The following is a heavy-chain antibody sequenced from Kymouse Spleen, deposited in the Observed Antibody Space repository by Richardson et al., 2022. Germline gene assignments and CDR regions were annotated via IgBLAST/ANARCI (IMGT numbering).Heavy chain of an antibody. J-gene: IGHJ4*02. Sequence: EVQLVESGGGLVQPGRSLRLSCAASGFTFDDYAMHWVRQAPGKGLEWVSGISWNSGSIGYADSVKGRFTISRDNAKNSLYLQMNSLRAEDTALYYCAKSRV*QLVGTLTTGAREPWSPSPQ. V-gene: IGHV3-9*01. CDR2: ISWNSGSI. CDR1: GFTFDDYA. D-gene: IGHD6-6*01. CDR3: AKSRV*QLVGTLTT.